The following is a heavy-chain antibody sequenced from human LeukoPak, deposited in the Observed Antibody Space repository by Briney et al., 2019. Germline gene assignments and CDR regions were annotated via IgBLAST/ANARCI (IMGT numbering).Heavy chain of an antibody. CDR2: IYKNAIT. CDR3: ARSLRVRGVPDYMDV. V-gene: IGHV3-53*01. D-gene: IGHD3-10*01. Sequence: GSLRLSCAASGFTVSSNYMTWVRQAPGKGLEWVSVIYKNAITYHADTVKGRFTISRDNSKNMLYLQMNSLGAEDTAVYYCARSLRVRGVPDYMDVWGKGTTVTISS. J-gene: IGHJ6*03. CDR1: GFTVSSNY.